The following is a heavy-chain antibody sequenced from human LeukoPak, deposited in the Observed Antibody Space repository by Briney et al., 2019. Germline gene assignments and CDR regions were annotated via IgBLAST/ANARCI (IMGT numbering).Heavy chain of an antibody. CDR2: IIPIFGTA. V-gene: IGHV1-69*13. CDR3: ARASRQLWLLRPFDY. J-gene: IGHJ4*02. CDR1: GGTFSSHA. D-gene: IGHD5-18*01. Sequence: SVKVSCKASGGTFSSHAISWVRQAPGQGLEWMGGIIPIFGTANYAQKFQGRVTITADESTSTAYMELSSLRSEDTAVYYCARASRQLWLLRPFDYWGQGTLVTVSS.